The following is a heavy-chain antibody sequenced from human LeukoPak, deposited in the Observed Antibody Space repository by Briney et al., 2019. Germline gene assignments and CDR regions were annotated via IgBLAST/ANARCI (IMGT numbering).Heavy chain of an antibody. CDR2: ISKDGSDT. V-gene: IGHV3-74*01. CDR3: ARGGYSGSSYRFS. J-gene: IGHJ4*02. D-gene: IGHD6-6*01. CDR1: GFRFSEYW. Sequence: GGSLRLSCAASGFRFSEYWMHWVRHVPGKGPEWLTRISKDGSDTVYADSAKGRFTASRDNAKNTVYLQVTNLRHEDTAVYFCARGGYSGSSYRFSWGQGTLVTVAS.